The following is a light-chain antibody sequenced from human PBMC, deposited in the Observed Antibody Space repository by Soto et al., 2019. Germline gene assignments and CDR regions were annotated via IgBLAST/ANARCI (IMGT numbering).Light chain of an antibody. CDR1: SSNIGAGYD. CDR3: QSYASSLSAYV. CDR2: GNS. Sequence: QSVLAQPPSVSGAPGQKVTISCTGSSSNIGAGYDLHWYQQLPGTAPKLLLYGNSNRPSAVPDRFSGSKSGTAASLAITGLQAEDEADYSAQSYASSLSAYVFGTGSKVTGL. V-gene: IGLV1-40*01. J-gene: IGLJ1*01.